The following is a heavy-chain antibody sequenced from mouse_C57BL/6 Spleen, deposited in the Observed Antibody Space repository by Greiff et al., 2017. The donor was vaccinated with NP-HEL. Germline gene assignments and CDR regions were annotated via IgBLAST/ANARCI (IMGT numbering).Heavy chain of an antibody. Sequence: DVMLVESGGGLVQPGGSLKLSCAASGFTFSDYYMYWVRQTPEKRLEWVAYISNGGGSTYYPDTVKGRFTISRDNAKNTLYLQMSRLKSEDTAMYYCARGGYYGWYFDVWGTGTTVTVSS. J-gene: IGHJ1*03. CDR2: ISNGGGST. D-gene: IGHD1-1*01. CDR3: ARGGYYGWYFDV. CDR1: GFTFSDYY. V-gene: IGHV5-12*01.